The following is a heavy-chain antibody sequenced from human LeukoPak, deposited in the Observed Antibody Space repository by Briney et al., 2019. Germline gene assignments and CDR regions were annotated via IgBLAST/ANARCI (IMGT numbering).Heavy chain of an antibody. J-gene: IGHJ4*02. CDR3: AHTYYYDSVHQFDY. Sequence: SGPTLVNPTQTLTLTCTFSGFSLSTSGVGVGWIRQPPGKALEWLALIYWDDDKRYSPSLKSRLTITKDTSKNQVVLTMANMDPVDTATYYCAHTYYYDSVHQFDYWGQGTLVTVSS. CDR1: GFSLSTSGVG. V-gene: IGHV2-5*02. D-gene: IGHD3-22*01. CDR2: IYWDDDK.